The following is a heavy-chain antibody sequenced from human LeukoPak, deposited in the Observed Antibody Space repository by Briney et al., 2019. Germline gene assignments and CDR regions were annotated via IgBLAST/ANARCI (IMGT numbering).Heavy chain of an antibody. J-gene: IGHJ4*01. CDR2: IYYSGST. CDR1: GVSISSCDYY. Sequence: SQTLSLTCTVSGVSISSCDYYWTWIRQHPGKGLEWIGYIYYSGSTYYNPSLKSRVTISVDTSNNQLSLTLSSVTAADTAVYYCARGRLGGNSGFGFDYWGHGTLVTVSS. V-gene: IGHV4-31*03. D-gene: IGHD4-23*01. CDR3: ARGRLGGNSGFGFDY.